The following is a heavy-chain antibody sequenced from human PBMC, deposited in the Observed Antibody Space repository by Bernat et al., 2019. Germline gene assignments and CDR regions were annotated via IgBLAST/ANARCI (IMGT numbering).Heavy chain of an antibody. V-gene: IGHV3-23*04. D-gene: IGHD6-19*01. CDR3: AKFDSSGWYRVIQGDGFDI. J-gene: IGHJ3*02. Sequence: EVQLVESGGGLVQPGGSLRLSCAASGFTFSSYAMTWVRQAPGKGLEWVSTISDGSITTYYADSVKGRFTISRDNSKNTLYLQMNSLRAEDTAVYYCAKFDSSGWYRVIQGDGFDIWGQGTMVTVSS. CDR1: GFTFSSYA. CDR2: ISDGSITT.